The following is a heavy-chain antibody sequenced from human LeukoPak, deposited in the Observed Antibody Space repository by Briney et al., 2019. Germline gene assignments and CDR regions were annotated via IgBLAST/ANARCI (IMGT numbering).Heavy chain of an antibody. CDR2: ISSSSTI. CDR1: GFTFSSYS. Sequence: GGSLRLSCAASGFTFSSYSMNWVRQAPGKGLEWVSYISSSSTIYYADSVKGRFTISRDNAKNSLYLQMNSLRAEDTAVYYCAREAVDTAMVPFDYWGQGTLVTVS. CDR3: AREAVDTAMVPFDY. D-gene: IGHD5-18*01. V-gene: IGHV3-48*04. J-gene: IGHJ4*02.